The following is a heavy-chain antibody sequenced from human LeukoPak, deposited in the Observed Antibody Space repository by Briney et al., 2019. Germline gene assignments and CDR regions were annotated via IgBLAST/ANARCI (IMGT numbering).Heavy chain of an antibody. D-gene: IGHD5-18*01. V-gene: IGHV3-21*01. CDR2: ISSSSSYI. J-gene: IGHJ4*02. CDR3: ARGYRDTAMVTPFDY. Sequence: PGGSLRLSCAASGFTFSSYSMNWVRQAPGKGLEWVPSISSSSSYIYYADSVKGRFTISRDNAKNSLYLQMNSLRAEDTAVYYCARGYRDTAMVTPFDYWGQGTLVTVSS. CDR1: GFTFSSYS.